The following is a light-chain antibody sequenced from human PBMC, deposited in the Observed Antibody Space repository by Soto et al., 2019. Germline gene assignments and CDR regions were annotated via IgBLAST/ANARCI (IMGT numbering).Light chain of an antibody. CDR2: KTS. V-gene: IGKV1-5*03. Sequence: DIQMTQSPSTLSASVGDRVTITCRASQTIYDWLAWYQQKPGKAPKLLIYKTSNLQSGVPSRFSGSASGTDFTLTIISLPPDDVATYYCQQYNIYWTFGQGTKVEIK. CDR3: QQYNIYWT. CDR1: QTIYDW. J-gene: IGKJ1*01.